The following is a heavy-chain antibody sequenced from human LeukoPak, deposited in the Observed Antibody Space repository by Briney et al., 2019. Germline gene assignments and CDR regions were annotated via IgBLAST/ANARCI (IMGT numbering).Heavy chain of an antibody. CDR3: ATVAIYGSGSYPPSYFDY. J-gene: IGHJ4*02. V-gene: IGHV3-9*01. Sequence: SGGSLRLSCAASGFTFDDYAMHWVRQAPGKGLEWVSGISWNSGSIGYADSVKGRFTISRDNAKNSLYLQMNSLRAEDTAVYYCATVAIYGSGSYPPSYFDYWGQGTLVTVSS. CDR1: GFTFDDYA. D-gene: IGHD3-10*01. CDR2: ISWNSGSI.